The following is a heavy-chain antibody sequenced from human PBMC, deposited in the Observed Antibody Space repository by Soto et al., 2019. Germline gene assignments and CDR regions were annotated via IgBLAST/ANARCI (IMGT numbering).Heavy chain of an antibody. V-gene: IGHV1-2*04. D-gene: IGHD1-7*01. CDR1: GYTFTGYY. CDR3: ARGGLELYYYYGMDV. J-gene: IGHJ6*02. CDR2: INPNSGGT. Sequence: ASVKVSCKASGYTFTGYYMHCVRQAPGQGLEWMGWINPNSGGTNYAQKFQGWVTMTRDTSISTAYMELSRLRSDDTAVYYCARGGLELYYYYGMDVWGQGTTVTVSS.